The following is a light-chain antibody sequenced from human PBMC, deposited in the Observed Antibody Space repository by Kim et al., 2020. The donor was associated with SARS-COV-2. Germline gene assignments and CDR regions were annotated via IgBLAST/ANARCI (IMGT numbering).Light chain of an antibody. J-gene: IGLJ1*01. CDR2: QDN. V-gene: IGLV3-1*01. CDR3: HSFDSSTHNYV. Sequence: SYELTQPPSVSVSPGQTASITCSGYKLGDKYVSWYQQKPGQSPVVVIYQDNQRPSGIPERFSGSNSGNTATLTISGTHAIYYSDYYFHSFDSSTHNYV. CDR1: KLGDKY.